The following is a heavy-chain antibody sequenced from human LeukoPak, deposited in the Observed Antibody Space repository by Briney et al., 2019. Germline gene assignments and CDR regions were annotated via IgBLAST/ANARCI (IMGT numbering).Heavy chain of an antibody. D-gene: IGHD3-22*01. CDR2: ISSTSTFI. CDR1: GFTFSRYS. Sequence: GGSLRLSCAASGFTFSRYSMNWVRQAPGKGLEWVASISSTSTFIYSADSVKGRFTISRDTAKNSLFLQMNSLRAADTAIYYCARDYFDSSDYPQTYYYYYMDVWGKGTTVTVSS. V-gene: IGHV3-21*01. J-gene: IGHJ6*03. CDR3: ARDYFDSSDYPQTYYYYYMDV.